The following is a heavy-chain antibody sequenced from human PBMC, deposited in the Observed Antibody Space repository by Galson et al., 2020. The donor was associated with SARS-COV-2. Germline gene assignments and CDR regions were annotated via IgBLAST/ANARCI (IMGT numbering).Heavy chain of an antibody. CDR1: GDRVSSNTAA. CDR2: TYYRSKWYY. CDR3: ARDYKNSWRARYHYNAMDV. V-gene: IGHV6-1*01. D-gene: IGHD3-10*01. Sequence: SETLSLTCAISGDRVSSNTAAWHWVRQSPSRGLEWLGRTYYRSKWYYDYAPSVKSRLTIHQDTSKHQFSLQLNSVTPGDTAVYYCARDYKNSWRARYHYNAMDVWGQGTTVIVSS. J-gene: IGHJ6*02.